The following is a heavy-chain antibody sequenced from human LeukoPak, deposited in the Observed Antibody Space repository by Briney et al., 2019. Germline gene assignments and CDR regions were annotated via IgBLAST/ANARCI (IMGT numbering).Heavy chain of an antibody. CDR1: GFTFNSYA. V-gene: IGHV3-23*01. CDR2: ITDSGIRT. Sequence: GGSLRLSCAASGFTFNSYAMAWVRQAPEKGLEWVSSITDSGIRTYYADSVKGWFTISRDNYKNTLYLQMNSLRAEDTAVYYCAKGSRGSYDYWGQGTLVTVPS. CDR3: AKGSRGSYDY. D-gene: IGHD1-26*01. J-gene: IGHJ4*02.